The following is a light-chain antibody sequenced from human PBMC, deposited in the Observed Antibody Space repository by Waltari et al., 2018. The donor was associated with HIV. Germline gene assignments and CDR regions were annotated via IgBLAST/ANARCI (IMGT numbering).Light chain of an antibody. J-gene: IGKJ1*01. CDR3: MQSLQSPWT. CDR2: FAS. V-gene: IGKV2-28*01. Sequence: IVLTQSPLSLPVTPGEPASISCRSSRSLRHSNENLYVYWYRQRPGQSPQLLIYFASKRASGVPDRFSGSGTDFTLKISRVEAEDVGVYYCMQSLQSPWTFGQGTKV. CDR1: RSLRHSNENLY.